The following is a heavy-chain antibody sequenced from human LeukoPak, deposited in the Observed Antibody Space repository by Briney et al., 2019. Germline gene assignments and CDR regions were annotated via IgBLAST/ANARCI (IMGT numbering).Heavy chain of an antibody. J-gene: IGHJ6*02. CDR1: GYTFTTYG. V-gene: IGHV1-18*01. CDR3: ARVQYDILAGPMDV. CDR2: ISAYNGNT. D-gene: IGHD3-9*01. Sequence: ASVKVSCKASGYTFTTYGISWVRQAPGQGLEWMGWISAYNGNTNYPQKLQGRVTMTTDTSTSTAYMELRSLRSGGTAVYYCARVQYDILAGPMDVWGQGTTVTVSS.